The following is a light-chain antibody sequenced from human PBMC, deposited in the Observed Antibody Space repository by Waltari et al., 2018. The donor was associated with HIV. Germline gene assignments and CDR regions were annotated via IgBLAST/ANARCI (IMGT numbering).Light chain of an antibody. CDR1: QSVCSNF. CDR3: QQYGSSPGT. CDR2: GAS. V-gene: IGKV3-20*01. Sequence: EIVLTQSPGTLSLSPGESATLSCRASQSVCSNFLAWYQQKPGQAPRLLIYGASSRATGIPDRFSGSGSGTDFTLTISRLEPEDIAVYFCQQYGSSPGTFGQGTKLEIK. J-gene: IGKJ2*01.